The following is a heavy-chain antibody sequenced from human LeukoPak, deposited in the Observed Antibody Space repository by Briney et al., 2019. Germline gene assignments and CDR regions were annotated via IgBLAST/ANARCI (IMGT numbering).Heavy chain of an antibody. CDR3: ARNTGRSYYGSGSPKGFDP. D-gene: IGHD3-10*01. Sequence: SSETLSLTCGVYGGSLSGYYWSWIRQPPGKGLEWIGEINRSGSTNYNPSLKSRVTISVDTSKNQFSLKLSSVTAADTAVYYCARNTGRSYYGSGSPKGFDPWGQGTLVTVSS. J-gene: IGHJ5*02. V-gene: IGHV4-34*01. CDR1: GGSLSGYY. CDR2: INRSGST.